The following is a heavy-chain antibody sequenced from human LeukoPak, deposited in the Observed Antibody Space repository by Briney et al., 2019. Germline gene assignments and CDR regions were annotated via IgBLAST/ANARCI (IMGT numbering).Heavy chain of an antibody. V-gene: IGHV4-59*01. J-gene: IGHJ5*02. D-gene: IGHD3-10*01. CDR2: IFDNRNT. CDR3: ARDYYGSGKGWFDP. Sequence: SETLSLTCTVSGGSISSYYWSWIRQPPGKGLEWIGCIFDNRNTKYNPSLKSRVSLSLDTSKNEFSLNLSSVTAADTAVYYCARDYYGSGKGWFDPWGQGTLVTVSS. CDR1: GGSISSYY.